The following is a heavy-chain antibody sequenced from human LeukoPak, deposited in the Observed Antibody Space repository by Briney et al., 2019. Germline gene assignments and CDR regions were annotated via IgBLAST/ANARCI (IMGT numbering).Heavy chain of an antibody. V-gene: IGHV5-51*01. D-gene: IGHD6-13*01. Sequence: GESLKSSCKGSGYSFSNYWIGWVRQMPGKGLEWMGIIYPGDSDTRYSPSFQGQVTISADKSISTAYLQWSSLKASDTAMYYCATSSSNSARGFDYWGQGTLVTVSS. CDR3: ATSSSNSARGFDY. CDR2: IYPGDSDT. J-gene: IGHJ4*02. CDR1: GYSFSNYW.